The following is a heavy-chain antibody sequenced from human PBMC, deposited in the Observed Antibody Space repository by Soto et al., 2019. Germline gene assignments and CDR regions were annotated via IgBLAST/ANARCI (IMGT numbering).Heavy chain of an antibody. CDR3: ARDSGGIAARPWY. CDR2: IWYDGSNK. CDR1: GFTFSSYG. D-gene: IGHD6-6*01. Sequence: GGSLRLSCAASGFTFSSYGMHWVRQAPGKGLEWVAVIWYDGSNKYYADSVKGRFTISRDNSKNTLYLQMNSLRAEDTAVYYCARDSGGIAARPWYWGRGTLVTVSS. J-gene: IGHJ4*02. V-gene: IGHV3-33*01.